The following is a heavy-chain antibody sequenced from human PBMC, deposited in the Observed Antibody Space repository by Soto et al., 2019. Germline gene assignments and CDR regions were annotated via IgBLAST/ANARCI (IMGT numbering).Heavy chain of an antibody. CDR1: GYSFTSYW. Sequence: GESLKISCKGSGYSFTSYWISWVRQMPGKGLEWMGRIDPSDSYTNYSPSFQGHVTISADKSISTAYLQWSSLKASDTAMYYCARGTFPGVVTLPYYYCMDVWGQGTTVTVSS. D-gene: IGHD3-22*01. CDR2: IDPSDSYT. CDR3: ARGTFPGVVTLPYYYCMDV. V-gene: IGHV5-10-1*01. J-gene: IGHJ6*02.